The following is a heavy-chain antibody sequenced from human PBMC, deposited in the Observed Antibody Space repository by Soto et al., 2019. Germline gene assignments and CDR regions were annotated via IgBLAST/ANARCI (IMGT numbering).Heavy chain of an antibody. D-gene: IGHD4-17*01. CDR3: ARSYGDLPDY. CDR1: GGSIGTYF. J-gene: IGHJ4*02. V-gene: IGHV4-59*08. CDR2: IYYSGST. Sequence: QVQLQESGPGLVKPSETLSLNCSVSGGSIGTYFWGWIRQPPGKGLEWIGHIYYSGSTCYNPSLRSRVTISLDTSKNQFSLRLRSVSAADTAVYYCARSYGDLPDYWGQGTLVTVSS.